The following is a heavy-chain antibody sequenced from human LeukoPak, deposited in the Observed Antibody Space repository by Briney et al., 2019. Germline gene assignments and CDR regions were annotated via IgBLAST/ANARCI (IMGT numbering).Heavy chain of an antibody. J-gene: IGHJ4*02. CDR1: GFTFSSYA. D-gene: IGHD3-22*01. V-gene: IGHV3-23*01. CDR2: LSGSGVNT. Sequence: GGSLRLSCAASGFTFSSYAMNWVRQAPGKGLEWVSVLSGSGVNTYYADSVKGRFTISRDNSKNTLYLQMNSLRAEDTAIYHCAKEIDDTSGWNDYWGQGTLVTVSS. CDR3: AKEIDDTSGWNDY.